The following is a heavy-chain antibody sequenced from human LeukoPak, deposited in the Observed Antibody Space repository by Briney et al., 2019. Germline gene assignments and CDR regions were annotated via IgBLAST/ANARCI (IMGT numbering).Heavy chain of an antibody. CDR2: IYYSGST. V-gene: IGHV4-61*01. D-gene: IGHD3-3*01. CDR1: GGSFSSGSYY. J-gene: IGHJ3*02. CDR3: ARGPYYAMAFDI. Sequence: SETLSLTCTVSGGSFSSGSYYWSWIRQPPGKGLEWIGYIYYSGSTNYNPSLKSRVTISVDTSKNQFSLKLSSVTAADTAVYYCARGPYYAMAFDIWGQGTMVTVSS.